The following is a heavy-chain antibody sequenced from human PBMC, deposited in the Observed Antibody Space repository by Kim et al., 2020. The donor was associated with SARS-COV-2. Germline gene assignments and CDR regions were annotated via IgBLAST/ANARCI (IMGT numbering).Heavy chain of an antibody. J-gene: IGHJ6*02. D-gene: IGHD3-10*01. CDR3: ARDPGYYGSGSYYNPYYYYGMDV. Sequence: ASVKVSCKASGYTFTSYGISWVRQAPGQGLEWMGWISAYNGNTNYAQKLQGRVTMTTDTSTSTAYMELRSLRSDDTAVYYCARDPGYYGSGSYYNPYYYYGMDVWGQGTTVTVSS. V-gene: IGHV1-18*01. CDR2: ISAYNGNT. CDR1: GYTFTSYG.